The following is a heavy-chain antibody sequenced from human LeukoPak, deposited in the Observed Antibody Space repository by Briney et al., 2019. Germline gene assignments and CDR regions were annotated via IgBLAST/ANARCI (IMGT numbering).Heavy chain of an antibody. CDR3: ARAVLLWFGEPPGWFDP. V-gene: IGHV4-38-2*01. J-gene: IGHJ5*02. Sequence: PSETLSLTCAVSGYSISSGYYWGWIRQPPGKGLEWIGSICHSGSTYYNPSLKRRVTISVDTSKNQFSLKLSSVTAADTAVYYCARAVLLWFGEPPGWFDPWGQGTLVTVSS. CDR1: GYSISSGYY. D-gene: IGHD3-10*01. CDR2: ICHSGST.